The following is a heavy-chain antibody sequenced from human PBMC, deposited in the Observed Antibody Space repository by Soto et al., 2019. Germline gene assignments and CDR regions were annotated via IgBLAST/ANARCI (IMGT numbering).Heavy chain of an antibody. Sequence: HPGGSLRLSCAASGFTFSSYSMNWVRQAPGKGLEWVSYISSSSSTIYYADSVKGRFTISRDNAKNSLYLQMNSLRDEDTAVYYCARDQYAFWSGYNIYYYYYGMDVWGQGTTVTVSS. V-gene: IGHV3-48*02. D-gene: IGHD3-3*01. CDR1: GFTFSSYS. CDR3: ARDQYAFWSGYNIYYYYYGMDV. CDR2: ISSSSSTI. J-gene: IGHJ6*02.